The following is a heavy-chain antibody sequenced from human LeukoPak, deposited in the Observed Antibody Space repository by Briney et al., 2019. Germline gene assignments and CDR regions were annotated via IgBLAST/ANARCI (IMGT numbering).Heavy chain of an antibody. V-gene: IGHV1-18*01. J-gene: IGHJ6*02. CDR1: GYTFTSYG. Sequence: GASVKVSCKASGYTFTSYGISWVRQAPGQGLEWMGWISAYNGNTNYAQKLQGRVTMTTDTSTSTAYMELRSLRSDDTAVYYCARVPPPFMPNYGMDVWGQGTTVTVSS. CDR3: ARVPPPFMPNYGMDV. CDR2: ISAYNGNT. D-gene: IGHD2-2*01.